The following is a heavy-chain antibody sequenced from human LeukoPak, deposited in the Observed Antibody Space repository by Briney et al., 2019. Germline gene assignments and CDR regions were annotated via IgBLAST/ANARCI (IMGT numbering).Heavy chain of an antibody. V-gene: IGHV3-9*01. CDR3: AKDIEQWLVLGAFDI. D-gene: IGHD6-19*01. CDR2: ISWNSGSI. J-gene: IGHJ3*02. Sequence: GGSLRLSCAASGFTFDDYAMHWVRQAPGKGLEWVSGISWNSGSIGYADSVKGRFTISRDNAKNSLYLQMNSPRAEDTALYYCAKDIEQWLVLGAFDIWGQGTMVTVSS. CDR1: GFTFDDYA.